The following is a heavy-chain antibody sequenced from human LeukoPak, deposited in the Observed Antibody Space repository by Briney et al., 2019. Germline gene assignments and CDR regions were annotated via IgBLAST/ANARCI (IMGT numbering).Heavy chain of an antibody. CDR1: GFTFSSYG. CDR2: IWYDGSNK. CDR3: ARDLKGADYDLDSYDSYGMDV. Sequence: PGGSLRLSCAASGFTFSSYGMHWVRQAPGKGLEWVAVIWYDGSNKYYADSVKGRFTISRDNSKNSLYLQMNSLRAEDTAVYYCARDLKGADYDLDSYDSYGMDVWGQGTTVTVSS. J-gene: IGHJ6*02. V-gene: IGHV3-33*01. D-gene: IGHD3-3*01.